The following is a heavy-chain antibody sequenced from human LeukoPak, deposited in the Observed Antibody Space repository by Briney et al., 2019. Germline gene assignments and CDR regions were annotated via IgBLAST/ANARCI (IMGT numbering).Heavy chain of an antibody. CDR1: RYIFTSYY. CDR2: INPNNGGT. CDR3: ARDRGSSWFADY. Sequence: ASVKVSCKASRYIFTSYYIHWVRQAPGQGLEWMGWINPNNGGTKYGKKFQGRVTMTSDASISTAYMELSRLRYDDTAMYYCARDRGSSWFADYWGQGTLVTVSS. V-gene: IGHV1-2*02. J-gene: IGHJ4*02. D-gene: IGHD6-13*01.